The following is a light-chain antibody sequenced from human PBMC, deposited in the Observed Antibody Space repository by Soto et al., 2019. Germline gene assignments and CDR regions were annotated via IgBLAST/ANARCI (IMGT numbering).Light chain of an antibody. V-gene: IGLV2-23*02. CDR3: CSYAGSSTPVV. CDR2: EVS. J-gene: IGLJ2*01. CDR1: SSDVGSYNL. Sequence: QSVLTQPASVSGSPGQSITISCTGTSSDVGSYNLVSWDQQHPGKAPKLMIYEVSKRPSGVSNRFAGSKSGNTASLTLSGLQAEDEADYYCCSYAGSSTPVVFGGGTKVTVL.